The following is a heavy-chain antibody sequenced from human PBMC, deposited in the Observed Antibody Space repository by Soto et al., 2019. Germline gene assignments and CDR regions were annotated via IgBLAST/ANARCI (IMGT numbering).Heavy chain of an antibody. CDR1: GFTFSSYS. J-gene: IGHJ6*02. CDR2: ISSSSSYI. V-gene: IGHV3-21*01. D-gene: IGHD2-2*01. CDR3: ARDDVVVPAANFDPYYYYGMDV. Sequence: GGSLRLSCAASGFTFSSYSMNWVRQAPGKGLEWVSSISSSSSYIYYADSVKGRFTISRDNAKNSLYLQMNSLRAEDTAVYYCARDDVVVPAANFDPYYYYGMDVWGQGTTVTVSS.